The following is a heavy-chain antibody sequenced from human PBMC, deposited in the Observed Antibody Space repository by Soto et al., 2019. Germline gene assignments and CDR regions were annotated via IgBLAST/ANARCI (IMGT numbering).Heavy chain of an antibody. J-gene: IGHJ4*02. CDR2: FDPEDGET. CDR1: GYTLTELS. V-gene: IGHV1-24*01. D-gene: IGHD3-22*01. Sequence: GASVKVSCKVSGYTLTELSMHWVRQAPGKGLEWMGGFDPEDGETIYAQKFQGRVTMTEDTSTDTAYMELSSLRSEDTAVYYCATRRRTYYYDSSGYADWGQGTLVTSPQ. CDR3: ATRRRTYYYDSSGYAD.